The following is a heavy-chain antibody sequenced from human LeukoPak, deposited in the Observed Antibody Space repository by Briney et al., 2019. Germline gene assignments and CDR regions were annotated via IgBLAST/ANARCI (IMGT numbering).Heavy chain of an antibody. CDR3: TTGIFDY. CDR2: IKSKTGGGTT. CDR1: GFTFSNAW. J-gene: IGHJ4*02. V-gene: IGHV3-15*01. Sequence: GGPLRLSCAASGFTFSNAWMSWVRQAPGKGLEWVGRIKSKTGGGTTDYAAPVKGRFTISRDDSKNTLYLQMNSLKTEDTAVYYCTTGIFDYWGQGTLVTVSS. D-gene: IGHD1-14*01.